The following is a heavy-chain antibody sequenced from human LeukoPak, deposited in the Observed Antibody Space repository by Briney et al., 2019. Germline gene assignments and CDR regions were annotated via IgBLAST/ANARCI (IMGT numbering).Heavy chain of an antibody. CDR2: ISGSGSST. CDR1: GFTFSTYA. CDR3: AKEMATIRAFDF. V-gene: IGHV3-23*01. Sequence: QPGGSLRLSGGASGFTFSTYAMSWVRQAPGKGLEWVSVISGSGSSTYYADSAKGRFTISRDNSKNTLYLQMNSLRAEDTAVYYCAKEMATIRAFDFWGQGTMVTVSS. J-gene: IGHJ3*01. D-gene: IGHD5-24*01.